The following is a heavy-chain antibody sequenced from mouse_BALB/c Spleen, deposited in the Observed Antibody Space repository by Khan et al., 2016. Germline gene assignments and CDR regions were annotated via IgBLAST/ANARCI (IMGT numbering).Heavy chain of an antibody. CDR2: INTYNGEP. D-gene: IGHD2-1*01. V-gene: IGHV9-3-1*01. Sequence: QIQLVQSGPELKKPGETVKISCKASGYTLTNYGMNWVKQAPGKGLKWMGWINTYNGEPTYADDFKGRFDFSLETSANTAYLPIHNLKNEDSAPYVCARKPPLLPDYYAMDYWGQGTSVTVSS. CDR3: ARKPPLLPDYYAMDY. CDR1: GYTLTNYG. J-gene: IGHJ4*01.